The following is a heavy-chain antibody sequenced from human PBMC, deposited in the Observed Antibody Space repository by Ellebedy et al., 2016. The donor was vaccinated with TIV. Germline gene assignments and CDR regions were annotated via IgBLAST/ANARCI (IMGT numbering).Heavy chain of an antibody. CDR2: ANWNGGST. V-gene: IGHV3-20*04. J-gene: IGHJ3*02. Sequence: GESLKISCVASGFIFEDYGMSWVRQAPGKGLEWVSGANWNGGSTRYGDSVRGRFTISRDNAKNTLYLQMNSLRAEDTALYYCARGALGLAVAGDDAFDIWGQGTMVTVSS. CDR3: ARGALGLAVAGDDAFDI. CDR1: GFIFEDYG. D-gene: IGHD6-19*01.